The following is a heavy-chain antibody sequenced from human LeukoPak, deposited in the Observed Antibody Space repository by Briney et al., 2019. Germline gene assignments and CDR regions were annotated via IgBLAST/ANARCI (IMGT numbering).Heavy chain of an antibody. J-gene: IGHJ4*02. Sequence: SETLSLTCSVPGYSISSGFYWGWIRQPPGKGLEWIGYIYHSGRSSYNPSLKSRVTISPDTSKNQFSLKLNSVTAADTAVYYCARGFWNSAFDYWGQGTLVTVSS. CDR3: ARGFWNSAFDY. D-gene: IGHD1-7*01. V-gene: IGHV4-38-2*02. CDR2: IYHSGRS. CDR1: GYSISSGFY.